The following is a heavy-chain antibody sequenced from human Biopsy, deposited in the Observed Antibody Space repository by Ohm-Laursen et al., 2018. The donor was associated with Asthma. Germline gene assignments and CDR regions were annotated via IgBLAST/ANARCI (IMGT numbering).Heavy chain of an antibody. CDR2: ISVYNGNT. J-gene: IGHJ6*02. D-gene: IGHD3-10*01. V-gene: IGHV1-18*01. CDR3: ARAVDYSHYYGIDV. Sequence: ATVKISCKTSGYTFNRAGITWVRQAPGQGLEWMGWISVYNGNTKVAQKLQDRVTMITDTSTSTAYMELRSLRSDDTAVYFCARAVDYSHYYGIDVWGQGTTVTVS. CDR1: GYTFNRAG.